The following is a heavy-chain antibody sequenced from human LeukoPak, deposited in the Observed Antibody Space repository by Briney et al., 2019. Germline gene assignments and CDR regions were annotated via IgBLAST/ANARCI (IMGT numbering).Heavy chain of an antibody. CDR3: TRDHGDYSFDY. V-gene: IGHV3-33*01. CDR2: IWFDGSNI. D-gene: IGHD4-17*01. J-gene: IGHJ4*02. CDR1: GVTFSNYG. Sequence: GGSLRLSCVASGVTFSNYGMNWVRQAPGKGVEWGANIWFDGSNIYYADPVKRRFTISTDNSKNTLFLQMNSLRAEDTGVYYCTRDHGDYSFDYWGQGTLVTVSS.